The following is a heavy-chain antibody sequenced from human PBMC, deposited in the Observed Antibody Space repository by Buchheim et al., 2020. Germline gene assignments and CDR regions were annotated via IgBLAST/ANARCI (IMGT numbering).Heavy chain of an antibody. CDR1: GGSISSSNW. D-gene: IGHD2-2*01. V-gene: IGHV4-4*02. J-gene: IGHJ6*02. Sequence: QVQLQESGPGLVKPSGTLSLTCAVSGGSISSSNWWSWVRQPPGKGLERIGEIYHSGSTNYNTSLKSRVTISVDKSKNQFSLKLSAVTAADTAVYYCARAARYCSSTSCYALWGYYYGMDVWGQGTT. CDR3: ARAARYCSSTSCYALWGYYYGMDV. CDR2: IYHSGST.